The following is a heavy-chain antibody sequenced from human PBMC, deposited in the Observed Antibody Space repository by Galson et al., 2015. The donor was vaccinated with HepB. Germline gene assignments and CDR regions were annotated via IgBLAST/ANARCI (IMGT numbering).Heavy chain of an antibody. CDR1: GYSFTIYW. CDR2: IYPGDSDT. Sequence: QSGAAVKKPGESLRISCKGSGYSFTIYWIGWVRQMPGKDLAWMGIIYPGDSDTRYCPSFQGQVTISADKSTSTAYLQWSSMKASDTAMYYCARQLEMAGLDYWGQGTLVTVSS. CDR3: ARQLEMAGLDY. V-gene: IGHV5-51*01. D-gene: IGHD5-24*01. J-gene: IGHJ4*02.